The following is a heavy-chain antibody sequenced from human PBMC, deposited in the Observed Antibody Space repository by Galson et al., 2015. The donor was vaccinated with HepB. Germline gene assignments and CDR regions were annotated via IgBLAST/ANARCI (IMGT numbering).Heavy chain of an antibody. CDR2: IYDSGAT. V-gene: IGHV4-59*08. CDR3: ARLTGDHAKLDY. Sequence: ETLSLTCTVSGGSISRYFWSWIRQPPGKGLEYIGYIYDSGATYYNPSLNSRVTIALDTSKNQFSLKLSSVSAADTAVYYCARLTGDHAKLDYWGQGTLVTVSS. D-gene: IGHD4/OR15-4a*01. CDR1: GGSISRYF. J-gene: IGHJ4*02.